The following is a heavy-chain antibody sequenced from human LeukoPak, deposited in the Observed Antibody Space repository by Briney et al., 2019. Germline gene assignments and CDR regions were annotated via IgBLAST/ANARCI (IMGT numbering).Heavy chain of an antibody. D-gene: IGHD2-15*01. CDR1: GITFSSYG. V-gene: IGHV3-23*01. Sequence: GGSLRLSCAASGITFSSYGMSWVRQAPGKGLEWVSSISSTGGTSYYADSVKGRFTISRDNSKNTLYLQMNSLRAEDTAIYYCAKNGDRGAYCTGGTCYPYFYYYMDVWGKGTTVTI. J-gene: IGHJ6*03. CDR3: AKNGDRGAYCTGGTCYPYFYYYMDV. CDR2: ISSTGGTS.